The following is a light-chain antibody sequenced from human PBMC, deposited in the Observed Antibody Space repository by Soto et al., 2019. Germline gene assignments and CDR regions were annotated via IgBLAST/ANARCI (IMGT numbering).Light chain of an antibody. J-gene: IGKJ1*01. CDR1: QSVSSSY. V-gene: IGKV3-20*01. CDR2: GAS. Sequence: EIVLTQSPGPLSLSPGESATLSCWAIQSVSSSYLAWYQQKPGQAPRLLIYGASSRATGIPDRFSGSGSGTDFTLTISRLEPEDVAVYYCQQYGSTPTWTFGQGTKVDIK. CDR3: QQYGSTPTWT.